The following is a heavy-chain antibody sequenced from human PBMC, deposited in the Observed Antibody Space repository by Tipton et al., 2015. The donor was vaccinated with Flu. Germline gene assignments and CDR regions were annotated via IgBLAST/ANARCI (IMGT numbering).Heavy chain of an antibody. D-gene: IGHD4-17*01. Sequence: TLSLTCTVSGGSISSSSYYWTWIRQPAGKGLEWIGQIYTSGSTKYNPSLKSRVTMSLDTSKNHFPLKLSSVTAADTAMYYCARDYGDLNWFDPWGQGTLVTVSS. CDR2: IYTSGST. CDR1: GGSISSSSYY. V-gene: IGHV4-61*09. J-gene: IGHJ5*02. CDR3: ARDYGDLNWFDP.